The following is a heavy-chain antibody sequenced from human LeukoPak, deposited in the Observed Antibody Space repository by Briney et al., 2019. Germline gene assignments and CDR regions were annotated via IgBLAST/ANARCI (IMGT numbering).Heavy chain of an antibody. J-gene: IGHJ4*02. Sequence: GASVKVSCKTSGYPFTSYDIHWVRQAAGHGLEWMSWMTPNSEKRAYAQKFQGRVTMTTNTSIDTAYMELSSPTFDDTAIYYCARGRGWGILDSWGQGHLVTVSS. D-gene: IGHD6-19*01. V-gene: IGHV1-8*01. CDR1: GYPFTSYD. CDR3: ARGRGWGILDS. CDR2: MTPNSEKR.